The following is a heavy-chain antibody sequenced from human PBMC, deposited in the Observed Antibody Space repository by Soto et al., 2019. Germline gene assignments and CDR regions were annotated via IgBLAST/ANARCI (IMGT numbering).Heavy chain of an antibody. Sequence: QVQLLQSGAEGKKPGASVKVSCKASGYTFTNYGITWVRQAPGQGLEWMGWISAYNGDTHYTQRLQGRVTMTTDTSTSTAYMELRGLRSDDTAVYYCARVPQLVGYFYYYMDVWGKGTTVTVS. V-gene: IGHV1-18*01. J-gene: IGHJ6*03. CDR2: ISAYNGDT. CDR3: ARVPQLVGYFYYYMDV. CDR1: GYTFTNYG. D-gene: IGHD6-6*01.